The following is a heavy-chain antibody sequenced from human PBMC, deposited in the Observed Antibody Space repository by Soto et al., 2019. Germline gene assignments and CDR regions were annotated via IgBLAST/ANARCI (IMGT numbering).Heavy chain of an antibody. D-gene: IGHD5-12*01. Sequence: GGSLRLSCAASGFTFSSYGMHWVRQAPGKGLEWVAVISYDGSNKYYADSMKGRFTISSNNSKNTLYLQMNSLRAEDTAVYYCAKDMGAATIGGAAFDIWGQGTMVTVSS. CDR1: GFTFSSYG. J-gene: IGHJ3*02. CDR2: ISYDGSNK. CDR3: AKDMGAATIGGAAFDI. V-gene: IGHV3-30*18.